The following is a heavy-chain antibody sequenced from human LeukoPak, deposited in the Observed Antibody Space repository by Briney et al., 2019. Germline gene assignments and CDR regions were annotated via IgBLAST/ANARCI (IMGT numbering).Heavy chain of an antibody. V-gene: IGHV1-2*02. CDR3: ARTQGLNGYSSGWYGNFDY. D-gene: IGHD6-19*01. Sequence: ASVKVSCKASGYTFTGYYMHWVRQAPGQGLEWMGWINPNSGGTNYAQKFQGRVTITRDTSASTAYMELSSLRSEDTAVYYCARTQGLNGYSSGWYGNFDYWGQGTLVTVSS. CDR2: INPNSGGT. J-gene: IGHJ4*02. CDR1: GYTFTGYY.